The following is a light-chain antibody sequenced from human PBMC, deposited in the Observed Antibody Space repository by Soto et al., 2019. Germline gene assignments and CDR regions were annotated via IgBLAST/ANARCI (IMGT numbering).Light chain of an antibody. Sequence: EKVMTQSPATLSVSPGERATLSCRASQSVSSNLAWYQQKPGQAPRLLISDASDRATGIPDRFSGSGSGTDFTLTISRLAPEDFAVYYCQQYEDSPVTFGQGTKVDIK. V-gene: IGKV3D-15*02. CDR1: QSVSSN. CDR3: QQYEDSPVT. J-gene: IGKJ1*01. CDR2: DAS.